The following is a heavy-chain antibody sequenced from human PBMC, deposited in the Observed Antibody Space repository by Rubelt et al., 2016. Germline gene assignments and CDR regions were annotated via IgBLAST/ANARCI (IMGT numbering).Heavy chain of an antibody. J-gene: IGHJ6*02. Sequence: GLEWVSAISGSGGSTYYADSVKGRFTISRDNSKNTLYLQMNSLRAEDTAVYYCAKDPIWRDVWGQGTTVTVSS. D-gene: IGHD3-9*01. CDR3: AKDPIWRDV. V-gene: IGHV3-23*01. CDR2: ISGSGGST.